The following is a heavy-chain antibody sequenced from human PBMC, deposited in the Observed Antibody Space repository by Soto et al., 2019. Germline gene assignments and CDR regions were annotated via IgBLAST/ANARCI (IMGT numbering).Heavy chain of an antibody. CDR2: IIPMLGIA. Sequence: QFQLVQSGAEVKKPGSAMKVSCKDSGGTFSTYSMFWVRQAPGQGLEWMGRIIPMLGIANYAQKFQGRVTITADKSTGTAYMELSSLRSEDTALYYCTIGSWSGEVFDIWGQGTMVTVSS. V-gene: IGHV1-69*02. CDR3: TIGSWSGEVFDI. J-gene: IGHJ3*02. CDR1: GGTFSTYS. D-gene: IGHD2-21*01.